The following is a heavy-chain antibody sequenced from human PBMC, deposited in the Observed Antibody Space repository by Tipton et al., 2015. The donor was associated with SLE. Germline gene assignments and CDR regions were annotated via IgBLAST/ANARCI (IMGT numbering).Heavy chain of an antibody. CDR3: ARGSTTWMF. CDR2: LSHSGST. D-gene: IGHD1-1*01. CDR1: GGSIGSHY. J-gene: IGHJ4*02. Sequence: TLSLTCTVSGGSIGSHYWNWIRQSPGKGLEWIGYLSHSGSTNYNPSLKSRVSLSVDTSKNQFSLNLSFVTPADTAVYYCARGSTTWMFWGQGKLVTVSS. V-gene: IGHV4-59*11.